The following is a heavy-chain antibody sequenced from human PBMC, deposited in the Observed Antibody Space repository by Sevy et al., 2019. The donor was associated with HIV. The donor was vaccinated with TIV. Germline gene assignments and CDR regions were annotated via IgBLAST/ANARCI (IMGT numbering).Heavy chain of an antibody. V-gene: IGHV3-48*03. CDR1: GFTFSSYE. J-gene: IGHJ6*02. Sequence: GGSLRFSCAASGFTFSSYEMNWVRQAPGKGLEWVSYISSSGSTIYYADSVKGRFTISRDNAKNSLYLQMNSLRAEDTAVYYCARDYYGSGSYYTYYYYYGIDVWGQGTTVTVSS. D-gene: IGHD3-10*01. CDR3: ARDYYGSGSYYTYYYYYGIDV. CDR2: ISSSGSTI.